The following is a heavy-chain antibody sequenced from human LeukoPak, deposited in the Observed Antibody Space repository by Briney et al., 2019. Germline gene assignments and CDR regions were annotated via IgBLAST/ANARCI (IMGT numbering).Heavy chain of an antibody. J-gene: IGHJ5*02. D-gene: IGHD4-17*01. Sequence: SVKVSCKASGGTFSSYAITWVRQAPGQGLEWMGRIIPIFGTTNYAQKFQGRVTITTDESTSTAYMELNSLRAEDTAVYYCARVLYHGDYWFDPWGQGTLVTVSS. CDR3: ARVLYHGDYWFDP. V-gene: IGHV1-69*05. CDR2: IIPIFGTT. CDR1: GGTFSSYA.